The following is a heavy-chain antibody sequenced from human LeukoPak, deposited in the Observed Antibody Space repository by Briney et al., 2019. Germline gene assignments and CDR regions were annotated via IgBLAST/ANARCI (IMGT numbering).Heavy chain of an antibody. CDR2: IKPNNGGT. CDR3: ARARGDIVVVPAAIWFDP. CDR1: GYTFTRYY. V-gene: IGHV1-2*02. Sequence: ASVKVSCKASGYTFTRYYMHWVRQAPGQGLEWMGWIKPNNGGTNYAQKFQGRVTMTGDMYIRTAYMELSRMRSDDTAVYYCARARGDIVVVPAAIWFDPWGQGTLVTVPS. J-gene: IGHJ5*02. D-gene: IGHD2-2*01.